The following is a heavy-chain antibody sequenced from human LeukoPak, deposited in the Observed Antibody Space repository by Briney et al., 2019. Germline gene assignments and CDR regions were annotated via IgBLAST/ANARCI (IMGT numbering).Heavy chain of an antibody. CDR3: ARGPRAAADDY. V-gene: IGHV1-3*01. Sequence: ASVKVFCKASGYTFTSYLIHWGRQAPGQRPEWMGWINAGNGNTKYSQKFQGRVTITRDTSASTAYMELSSLTSEDTAVYYCARGPRAAADDYWGQGTLVTVSS. D-gene: IGHD6-13*01. J-gene: IGHJ4*02. CDR2: INAGNGNT. CDR1: GYTFTSYL.